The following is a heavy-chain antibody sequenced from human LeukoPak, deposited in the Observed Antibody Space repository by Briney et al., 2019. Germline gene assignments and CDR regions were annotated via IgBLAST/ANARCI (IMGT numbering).Heavy chain of an antibody. CDR2: IYYSGST. CDR3: ARGDSSSWYYFDY. Sequence: PSETLSLTCNVSGGSVGRSSYYWGWIRQHPGKGLEWIGSIYYSGSTYYNPSLKSRVTISLDTSKNQFSLKLSSVTAADTAVYYCARGDSSSWYYFDYWGQGTLVTVSS. D-gene: IGHD6-13*01. CDR1: GGSVGRSSYY. J-gene: IGHJ4*02. V-gene: IGHV4-39*07.